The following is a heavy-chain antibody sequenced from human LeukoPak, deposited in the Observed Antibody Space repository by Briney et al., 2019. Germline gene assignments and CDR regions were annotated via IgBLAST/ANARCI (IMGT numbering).Heavy chain of an antibody. D-gene: IGHD3-3*01. CDR2: ISSSSSYI. CDR3: AKDFWGGYSIPGAFDY. V-gene: IGHV3-21*01. CDR1: GFTFSSYS. Sequence: GGSLRLSCAASGFTFSSYSMNWVRQAPGKGLEWVSSISSSSSYIYYADSVKGRFTISRDNAKNSLYLQMKSLRAEDTAVYYCAKDFWGGYSIPGAFDYWGQGTLVTVSS. J-gene: IGHJ4*02.